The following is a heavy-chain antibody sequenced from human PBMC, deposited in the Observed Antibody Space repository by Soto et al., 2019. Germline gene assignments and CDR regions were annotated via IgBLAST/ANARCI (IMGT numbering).Heavy chain of an antibody. D-gene: IGHD1-26*01. CDR2: INPNSGGT. CDR1: GYTFTGYY. J-gene: IGHJ5*02. CDR3: ARDQRPGWWELPYKWFDP. V-gene: IGHV1-2*02. Sequence: ASVKVSCKASGYTFTGYYMHWVRQAPGLGLEWMGWINPNSGGTNYAQKFQGRVTMTRDTSISTAYMELSRLRSDDTAVYYCARDQRPGWWELPYKWFDPWGQGTLVTLSS.